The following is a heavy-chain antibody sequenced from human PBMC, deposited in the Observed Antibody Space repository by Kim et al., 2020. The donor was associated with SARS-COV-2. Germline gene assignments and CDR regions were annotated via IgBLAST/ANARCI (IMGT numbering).Heavy chain of an antibody. CDR3: ARNDRIAVAGSWNWFDP. Sequence: SETLSLTCSVSGGCISSGGYYWNWIRQHPGKGLEWIGYIYYSGSTYYNPSLKSRVTISIDTSKNQFSLKLNSVTAADTAVYYCARNDRIAVAGSWNWFDPWGQGTLVTVSS. V-gene: IGHV4-31*03. CDR1: GGCISSGGYY. CDR2: IYYSGST. D-gene: IGHD6-19*01. J-gene: IGHJ5*02.